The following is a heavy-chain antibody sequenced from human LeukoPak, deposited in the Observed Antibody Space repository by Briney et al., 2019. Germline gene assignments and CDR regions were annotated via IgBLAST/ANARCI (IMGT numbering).Heavy chain of an antibody. CDR1: GFTFSSYA. J-gene: IGHJ2*01. CDR3: AKDRTVGASYWYFDL. V-gene: IGHV3-23*01. Sequence: GGSLRLSCAASGFTFSSYAMSWVRQAPGKGLEWVSAISGSGGSTYYADSVKGRFTISRDSSGNTLFLHMNTLRAEDTAIYYCAKDRTVGASYWYFDLWGRGTLVTVSS. CDR2: ISGSGGST. D-gene: IGHD1-26*01.